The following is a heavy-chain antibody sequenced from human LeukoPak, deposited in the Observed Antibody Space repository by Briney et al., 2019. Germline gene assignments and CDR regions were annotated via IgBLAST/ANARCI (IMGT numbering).Heavy chain of an antibody. D-gene: IGHD3-22*01. J-gene: IGHJ5*02. V-gene: IGHV4-38-2*02. CDR3: ARGLRYYAPISWFDP. CDR1: GYSISSGYY. CDR2: IYHSGST. Sequence: SETLSLTCTVSGYSISSGYYWGWIRPPPGKGLEWIGSIYHSGSTYYNPSLKSRVTISVDTSKNQFSLKLSSVTAADTAVYYCARGLRYYAPISWFDPWGQGTLVTVSS.